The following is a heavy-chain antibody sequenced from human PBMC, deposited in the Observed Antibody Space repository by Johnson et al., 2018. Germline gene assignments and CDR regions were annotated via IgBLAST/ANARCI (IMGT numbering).Heavy chain of an antibody. V-gene: IGHV3-33*01. CDR2: IWYDGSNK. Sequence: QVQLVESGGGVVQPGRSLRLSCAASGFRFSSYGMHWVRQAPGKGLEWVAVIWYDGSNKYYADSVKGRFTISRDNSKNTLYLQMHSLRAEDTAVYYWAREGDGGFLVVPMDVWGQGTTVTVSS. D-gene: IGHD3-10*01. J-gene: IGHJ6*02. CDR3: AREGDGGFLVVPMDV. CDR1: GFRFSSYG.